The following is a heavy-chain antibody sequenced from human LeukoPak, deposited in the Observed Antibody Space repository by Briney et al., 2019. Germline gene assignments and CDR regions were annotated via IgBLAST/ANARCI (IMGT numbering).Heavy chain of an antibody. D-gene: IGHD3-22*01. CDR3: ARDSPHYYDSSGYDY. J-gene: IGHJ4*02. V-gene: IGHV1-2*02. CDR2: INPNSGGT. Sequence: ASVKVSCKASGYTFTSYGISWVRQAPGQGLEWMGWINPNSGGTNYAQKFQGRVTMTRDTSISTAYMELSRLRSDDAAVYYCARDSPHYYDSSGYDYWGQGTLVTVSS. CDR1: GYTFTSYG.